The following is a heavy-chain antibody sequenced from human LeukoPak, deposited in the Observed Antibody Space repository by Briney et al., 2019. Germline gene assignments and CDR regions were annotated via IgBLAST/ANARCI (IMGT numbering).Heavy chain of an antibody. D-gene: IGHD4-17*01. V-gene: IGHV4-4*07. Sequence: PSETLSLTCTVSGGSISSYYWSWIRQPAGKGLEWIGRIYTSGSTNYNPSLKSRVTMSVDTSKNQFSLKLSSVTAADTAVYYCARGSHYRGDYVGDDYWGQGTLVTVSS. J-gene: IGHJ4*02. CDR3: ARGSHYRGDYVGDDY. CDR2: IYTSGST. CDR1: GGSISSYY.